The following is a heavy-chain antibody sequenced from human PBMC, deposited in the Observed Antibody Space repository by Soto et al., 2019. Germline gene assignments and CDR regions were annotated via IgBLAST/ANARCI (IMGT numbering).Heavy chain of an antibody. CDR3: ARKAMVRGVIAYYYYGMDV. V-gene: IGHV1-69*13. Sequence: SVKVSCKASGGTFSSYAISWVRQAPGQGLEWMGGIIPIFGTANYAQKFQGRVTITADESTSTAYMELSSLRSEDTAVYYCARKAMVRGVIAYYYYGMDVWGQGTTVTVSS. CDR1: GGTFSSYA. J-gene: IGHJ6*02. D-gene: IGHD3-10*01. CDR2: IIPIFGTA.